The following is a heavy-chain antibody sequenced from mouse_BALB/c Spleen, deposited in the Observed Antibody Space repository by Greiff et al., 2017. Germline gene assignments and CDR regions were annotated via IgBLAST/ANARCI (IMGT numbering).Heavy chain of an antibody. V-gene: IGHV5-12-2*01. Sequence: EVKLVESGGGLVQPGGSLKLSCAASGFTFSSYTMSWVRQTPEKRLEWVAYISNGGGSTYYPDTVKGRFTISRDNAKNTLYLQMSSLKSEDTAMYYCARHDGYYPYDAMDDWGQGTSVTVSS. CDR1: GFTFSSYT. CDR3: ARHDGYYPYDAMDD. J-gene: IGHJ4*01. D-gene: IGHD2-3*01. CDR2: ISNGGGST.